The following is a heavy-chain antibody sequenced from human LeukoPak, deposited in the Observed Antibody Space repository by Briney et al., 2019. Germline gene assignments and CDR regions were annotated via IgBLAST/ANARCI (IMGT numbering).Heavy chain of an antibody. CDR2: ISWNSGSI. CDR1: GFTFDDYA. J-gene: IGHJ4*02. D-gene: IGHD5-12*01. Sequence: GRSLRLSCAASGFTFDDYAMHWVRQAPGKGLEWVSGISWNSGSIGYADSVKGRFTISRDNAKSSLYLQMNSLRAEDTALYYCAKDMNRSGSNGYDYFDYWGQGTLVTVSS. V-gene: IGHV3-9*01. CDR3: AKDMNRSGSNGYDYFDY.